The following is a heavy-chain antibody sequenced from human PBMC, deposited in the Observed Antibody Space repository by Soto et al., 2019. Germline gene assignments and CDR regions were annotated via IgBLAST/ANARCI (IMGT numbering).Heavy chain of an antibody. CDR1: GYTFTTYD. CDR2: ITPGGGIT. D-gene: IGHD6-13*01. V-gene: IGHV1-46*01. CDR3: AKVLSELVPRYFVT. Sequence: QVQLVQSGAEVKKPGASVRVSCKASGYTFTTYDIHWVRQAPGLGLEWMGIITPGGGITSYAQKFKGRITMARDTSTSTVYMELSSLRSEDTAMYYCAKVLSELVPRYFVTWGQGTLVTVSS. J-gene: IGHJ4*02.